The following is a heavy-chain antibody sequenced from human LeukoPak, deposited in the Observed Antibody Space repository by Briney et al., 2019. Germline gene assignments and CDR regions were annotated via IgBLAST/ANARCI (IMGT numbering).Heavy chain of an antibody. CDR1: GGSISSGSYY. CDR2: IYTSGST. D-gene: IGHD5-12*01. Sequence: PSETLSLTCTVSGGSISSGSYYWSWIRQPAGKGLEWIGRIYTSGSTNYNPSLKSRVTISVDTSKNQFSLKLSSVTAADTAVYYCARGEDIVATVYWGQGTLVTVSS. CDR3: ARGEDIVATVY. V-gene: IGHV4-61*02. J-gene: IGHJ4*02.